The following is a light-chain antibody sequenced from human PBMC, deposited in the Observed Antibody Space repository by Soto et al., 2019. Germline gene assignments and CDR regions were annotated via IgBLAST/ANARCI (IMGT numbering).Light chain of an antibody. Sequence: QSALTQPASVSGSPGQSITISCTGTSSDVGGYNYVSWYQQHPGKAPKLIIYDVSNRPSGVSNRFSGSKSGNTASLTISGRQAEDEADYYCSSYTSSSTYVIFGGGTKVTVL. CDR2: DVS. CDR3: SSYTSSSTYVI. CDR1: SSDVGGYNY. J-gene: IGLJ2*01. V-gene: IGLV2-14*01.